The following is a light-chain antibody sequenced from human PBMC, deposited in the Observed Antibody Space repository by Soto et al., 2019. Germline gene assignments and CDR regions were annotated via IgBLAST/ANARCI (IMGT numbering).Light chain of an antibody. CDR2: DVS. J-gene: IGLJ1*01. CDR3: SSFGSSSRLEV. V-gene: IGLV2-14*03. Sequence: QSALTHPPPVSGSPAQSHTLPYCGDGSDCGGYQYVSWYQQHPGKAPKLLIYDVSNRPSGVSNRFSGSESGTTASLTISGLQADDEADYYCSSFGSSSRLEVFGTGTKVTVL. CDR1: GSDCGGYQY.